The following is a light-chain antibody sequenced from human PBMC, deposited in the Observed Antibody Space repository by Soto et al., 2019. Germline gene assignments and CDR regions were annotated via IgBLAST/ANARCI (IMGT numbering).Light chain of an antibody. V-gene: IGLV1-40*01. CDR2: GNS. CDR1: SSNIGAGYD. Sequence: HSVLTQPPSVSGAPGQRVPIACTGSSSNIGAGYDVHWYQQLPGTAPKLLIYGNSNRPSGVPDRFSGSKSGTSASRAITGLQAEDEADYYCQSYDSSLSGNWVFGGGTKVTVL. J-gene: IGLJ3*02. CDR3: QSYDSSLSGNWV.